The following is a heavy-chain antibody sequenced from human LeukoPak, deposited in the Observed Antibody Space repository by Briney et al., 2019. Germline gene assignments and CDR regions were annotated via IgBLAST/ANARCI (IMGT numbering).Heavy chain of an antibody. Sequence: GASVKVSCKASGYTFTTYAMNWVRQAPGQGLEWMGWIDTITGNPTYAQGFTGRFVFSLDTSVSTAYLQISSLKAEDTAVYYCTRGHTRGYSRNEYWGQGTLVTVSS. CDR2: IDTITGNP. V-gene: IGHV7-4-1*02. CDR3: TRGHTRGYSRNEY. D-gene: IGHD5-12*01. J-gene: IGHJ4*02. CDR1: GYTFTTYA.